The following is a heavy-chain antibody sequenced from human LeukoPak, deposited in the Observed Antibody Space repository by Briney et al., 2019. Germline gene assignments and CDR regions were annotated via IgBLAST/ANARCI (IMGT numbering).Heavy chain of an antibody. Sequence: SETLSLTCAVYGGSFSGYYWTWIRQPPGKGLEWIGEINHGGSPNYNPSLKSRVTISVDTSKNQFSLKLNSVIAADTAVFYCARAPYYDILTGYFRRGNYFDYWGQGTLVTVSS. CDR2: INHGGSP. J-gene: IGHJ4*02. D-gene: IGHD3-9*01. V-gene: IGHV4-34*01. CDR3: ARAPYYDILTGYFRRGNYFDY. CDR1: GGSFSGYY.